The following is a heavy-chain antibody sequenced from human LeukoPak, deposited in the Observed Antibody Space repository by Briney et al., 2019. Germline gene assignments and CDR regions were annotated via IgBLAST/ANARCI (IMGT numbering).Heavy chain of an antibody. V-gene: IGHV1-18*01. D-gene: IGHD3-10*01. CDR2: ISAYNGNT. CDR3: ARSYGSGSSFDY. CDR1: GYTFTSYG. J-gene: IGHJ4*02. Sequence: ASVRVSCKASGYTFTSYGISWVRQAPGQGLEWMGWISAYNGNTNYAQKLQGRVTMTTDTSTSTAYMELRGLRSDDTAVYYCARSYGSGSSFDYWGQGTLVTVSS.